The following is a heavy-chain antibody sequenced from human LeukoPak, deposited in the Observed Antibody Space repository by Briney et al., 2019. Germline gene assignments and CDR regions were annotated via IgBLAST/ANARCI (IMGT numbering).Heavy chain of an antibody. V-gene: IGHV1-46*03. Sequence: ASVKVSCKASGYTFTSYYRHWVRQAPGQGLEWMGIIDPSGGSTSYAQKFQGRVTMTRDTSTSTVYMELSSLRSEDTAVYYCARDLGYYDSSGYSTHRYWFDPWGQGTLVTVSS. CDR1: GYTFTSYY. J-gene: IGHJ5*02. CDR2: IDPSGGST. CDR3: ARDLGYYDSSGYSTHRYWFDP. D-gene: IGHD3-22*01.